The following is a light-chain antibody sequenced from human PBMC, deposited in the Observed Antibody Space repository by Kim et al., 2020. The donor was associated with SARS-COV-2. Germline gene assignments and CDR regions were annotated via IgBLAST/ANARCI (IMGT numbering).Light chain of an antibody. Sequence: QLVLTQSPSASASLGASVKLTCTLSSGHSSYAIAWHQQQPEKGPRYLMKLNSDGSHRKGDEIPDRFSGSSSGAERYLTISSLQSEDEADYYCQTWGTGIVVFGGGTQLTVL. J-gene: IGLJ2*01. CDR2: LNSDGSH. CDR1: SGHSSYA. CDR3: QTWGTGIVV. V-gene: IGLV4-69*01.